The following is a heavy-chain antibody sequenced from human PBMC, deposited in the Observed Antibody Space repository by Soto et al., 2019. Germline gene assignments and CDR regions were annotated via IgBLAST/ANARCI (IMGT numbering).Heavy chain of an antibody. CDR2: INSDGSST. CDR3: ARESGITGTTWFDP. J-gene: IGHJ5*02. D-gene: IGHD1-7*01. CDR1: GFTFSSYW. Sequence: EVQLVESGGGLVQPGGSLRLSCAASGFTFSSYWMHWVRQAPGKGLVWVSRINSDGSSTSYADSVKGRFTISRDNAKNTLYLQMNSLRAEDTAAYYCARESGITGTTWFDPWGQGTLVTVSS. V-gene: IGHV3-74*01.